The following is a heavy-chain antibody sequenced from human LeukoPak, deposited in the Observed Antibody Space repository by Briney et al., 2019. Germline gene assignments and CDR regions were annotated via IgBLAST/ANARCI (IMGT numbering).Heavy chain of an antibody. D-gene: IGHD6-13*01. CDR1: GFAFSDDS. CDR3: AKESSSEIAAFGY. V-gene: IGHV3-30*18. Sequence: PGGSLRLSCVASGFAFSDDSMNWVRQPPGKGLEWVAVISYDGSNKYYADSVKGRFTISRDNSKNTLYLQMNSLRAEDTAVYYCAKESSSEIAAFGYWGQGTLVTVSS. J-gene: IGHJ4*02. CDR2: ISYDGSNK.